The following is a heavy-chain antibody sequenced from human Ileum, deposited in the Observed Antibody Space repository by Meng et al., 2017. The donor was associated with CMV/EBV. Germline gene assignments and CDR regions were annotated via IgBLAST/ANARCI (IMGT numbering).Heavy chain of an antibody. Sequence: GGSLRLSCGASGFTLSTYWLGWVRQGPGKGLEWVANIKQDEGEKYYADSVQGRFSIFRDNANNSLFLQMNYLGVEDTAVYYCAAYIKDDLHFWGQGTMVTVSS. CDR1: GFTLSTYW. CDR3: AAYIKDDLHF. V-gene: IGHV3-7*01. CDR2: IKQDEGEK. D-gene: IGHD2-15*01. J-gene: IGHJ4*02.